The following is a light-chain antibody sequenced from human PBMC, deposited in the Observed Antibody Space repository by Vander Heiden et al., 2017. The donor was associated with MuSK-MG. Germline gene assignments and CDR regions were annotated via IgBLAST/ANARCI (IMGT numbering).Light chain of an antibody. CDR2: GAS. V-gene: IGKV3-20*01. CDR3: QQYGTSPT. J-gene: IGKJ2*01. CDR1: QSVTSNY. Sequence: EIVLTQSPGTLSLSPGEGATLSCRASQSVTSNYLAWYQQKPGQAPRLLIYGASSRATGIPDRFIGSGSGTDFTLTISSLEPEDFAVYYCQQYGTSPTFGQGTKLEIE.